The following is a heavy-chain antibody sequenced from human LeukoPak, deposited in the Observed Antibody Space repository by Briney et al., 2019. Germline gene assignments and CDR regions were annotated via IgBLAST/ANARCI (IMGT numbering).Heavy chain of an antibody. J-gene: IGHJ5*02. D-gene: IGHD6-13*01. CDR1: GGSISSYY. V-gene: IGHV4-4*07. CDR2: IYTSGST. Sequence: SETLSLTCTVSGGSISSYYWSWIGQPAGKGLEWIGRIYTSGSTNYNPSLKSRVTMSVDTSKNQFSLKLSSVTAADTAVYYCARDLEQLVSYSNWFDPWGQGTLVTVSS. CDR3: ARDLEQLVSYSNWFDP.